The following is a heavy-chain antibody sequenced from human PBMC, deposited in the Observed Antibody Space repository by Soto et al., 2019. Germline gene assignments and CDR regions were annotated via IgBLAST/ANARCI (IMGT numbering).Heavy chain of an antibody. V-gene: IGHV1-46*03. CDR2: INPSGGST. J-gene: IGHJ3*02. CDR3: ARAFVGVAAFDI. Sequence: QAQLVQSGAEVKKPGASVKVSCKASGYTFTSYYMHWVRQAPGQGLEWMGIINPSGGSTSYAQKFQGRVTMTRDTSTRTVYMELSSLRSEDTAVYYCARAFVGVAAFDIWGQGTMVTVSS. CDR1: GYTFTSYY. D-gene: IGHD2-15*01.